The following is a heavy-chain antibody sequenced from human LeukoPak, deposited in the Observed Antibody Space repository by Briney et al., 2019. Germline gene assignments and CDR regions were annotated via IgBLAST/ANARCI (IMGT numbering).Heavy chain of an antibody. CDR3: AGEDYFDSSGYASWRFDI. D-gene: IGHD3-22*01. Sequence: SETLSLTCTVSGGSISDYYWTWIRQPPGKGLEWIGHIYCSGNTIYNPSLKSRVTISVDTSKNQFSLKLTSVTTADTAVYYCAGEDYFDSSGYASWRFDIWGQGTMVTVSS. CDR2: IYCSGNT. J-gene: IGHJ3*02. V-gene: IGHV4-59*01. CDR1: GGSISDYY.